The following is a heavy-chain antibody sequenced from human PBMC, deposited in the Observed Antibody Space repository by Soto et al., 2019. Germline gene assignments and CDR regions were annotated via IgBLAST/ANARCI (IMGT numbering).Heavy chain of an antibody. CDR1: GYTFTGYY. V-gene: IGHV1-2*04. D-gene: IGHD5-12*01. Sequence: ASVKVSCKASGYTFTGYYMHWVRQAPGQGLEWMGWINPNSGGTNYAQKFQGWVTMTRDTSISTAYMELSRLRSDDTAVYYCARGDVDIVATIQDYYYGMDAWGQGTTVTVSS. J-gene: IGHJ6*02. CDR2: INPNSGGT. CDR3: ARGDVDIVATIQDYYYGMDA.